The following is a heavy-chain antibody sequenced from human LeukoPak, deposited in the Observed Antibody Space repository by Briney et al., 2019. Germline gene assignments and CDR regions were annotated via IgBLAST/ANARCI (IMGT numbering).Heavy chain of an antibody. J-gene: IGHJ4*02. CDR3: ARDQYSYAHAAH. V-gene: IGHV3-53*01. Sequence: GGSLRLSCAASGFTVSNNYMSWVRQAPGKGLEWVSIMYSGGSTYYADSVQGRFTISRDSSKNTLYLQMDSLRAEDTAVYYCARDQYSYAHAAHWGQGTLVTVSS. CDR2: MYSGGST. CDR1: GFTVSNNY. D-gene: IGHD5-18*01.